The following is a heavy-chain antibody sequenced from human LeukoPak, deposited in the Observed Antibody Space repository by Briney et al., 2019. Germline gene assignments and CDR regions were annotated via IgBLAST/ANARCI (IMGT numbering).Heavy chain of an antibody. CDR2: ISAYNGNT. Sequence: VASVTVSCKASGYTSTSYGISWVRQAPGQGLEWMGWISAYNGNTNYAQKLQGGVTMTTDTSTSTAYMELGSLRSDDTAVYYCARGNVVVTAIPYFDYWGQGTLVTVSS. CDR3: ARGNVVVTAIPYFDY. J-gene: IGHJ4*02. CDR1: GYTSTSYG. D-gene: IGHD2-21*02. V-gene: IGHV1-18*01.